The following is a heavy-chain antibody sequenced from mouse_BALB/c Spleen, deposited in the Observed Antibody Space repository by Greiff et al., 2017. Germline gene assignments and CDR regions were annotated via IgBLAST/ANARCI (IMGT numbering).Heavy chain of an antibody. J-gene: IGHJ4*01. CDR2: INPSNGGT. CDR3: TRSYYYGSSPYYYAMDY. V-gene: IGHV1S81*02. Sequence: VQLQQPGAELVKPGASVKLSCKASGYTFTSYYMYWVKQRPGQGLEWIGGINPSNGGTNFNEKFKSKATLTVDKSSSTAYMQLSSLTSEDSAVYYCTRSYYYGSSPYYYAMDYWGQGTSVTVSS. D-gene: IGHD1-1*01. CDR1: GYTFTSYY.